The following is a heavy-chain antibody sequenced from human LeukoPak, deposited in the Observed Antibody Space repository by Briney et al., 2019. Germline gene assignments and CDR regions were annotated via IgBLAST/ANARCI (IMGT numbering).Heavy chain of an antibody. J-gene: IGHJ4*02. V-gene: IGHV4-34*01. CDR1: GGSFSGYY. Sequence: PSETLSLTCAVYGGSFSGYYWSWIRQPPGKGLEWIGEINHSGSTNYNPSLKSRVTISVDTSKNQFSLKLSSVTAADTAVYYCARLSSRFYYYGSGIDYWGQGTLVTVSS. D-gene: IGHD3-10*01. CDR3: ARLSSRFYYYGSGIDY. CDR2: INHSGST.